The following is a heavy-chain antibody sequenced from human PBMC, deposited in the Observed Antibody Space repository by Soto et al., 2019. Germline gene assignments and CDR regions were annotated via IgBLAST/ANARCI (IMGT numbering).Heavy chain of an antibody. CDR2: IRSKAYGGTT. V-gene: IGHV3-49*03. D-gene: IGHD2-15*01. J-gene: IGHJ6*02. Sequence: PGGSLRLSCTASGFTFGDYAMSWSRQAPGKGLEWVGFIRSKAYGGTTEYAASVKGRFTISRDDSKSIAYLQMNSLKTEDTAVYYCTSSGRGYYYYGMDVWGQGTTVTVSS. CDR3: TSSGRGYYYYGMDV. CDR1: GFTFGDYA.